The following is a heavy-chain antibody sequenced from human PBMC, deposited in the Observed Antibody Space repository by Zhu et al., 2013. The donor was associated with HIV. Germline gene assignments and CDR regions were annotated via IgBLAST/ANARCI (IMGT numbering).Heavy chain of an antibody. Sequence: QVQLVQSGAEVKKPGASVKVSCKASGYTFTSYYMHWVRQAPGQGLEWMGIINPSGGSTSYAQKFQGRVTMTRDTSTSTVYMELSSLRSEDTAVYYCARSRRAYXGGDCRGWFDPGPGNPGHRLL. V-gene: IGHV1-46*01. J-gene: IGHJ5*02. CDR1: GYTFTSYY. CDR3: ARSRRAYXGGDCRGWFDP. D-gene: IGHD2-21*01. CDR2: INPSGGST.